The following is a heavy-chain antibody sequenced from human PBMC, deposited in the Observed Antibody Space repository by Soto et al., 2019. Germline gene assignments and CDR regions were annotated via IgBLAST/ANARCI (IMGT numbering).Heavy chain of an antibody. CDR1: GFTFDDYS. D-gene: IGHD4-4*01. V-gene: IGHV3-43*01. J-gene: IGHJ4*02. Sequence: EVQMVESGGVVVQPGGSLRLFCAASGFTFDDYSVHWVRQAPGKGLEWVSLISWDGYSTFYADSVKGRFTISRDNSKNSLYLQMNSLTTEDTAFYYCVKDGAVTDYTYLDSWGQGALVTVSS. CDR3: VKDGAVTDYTYLDS. CDR2: ISWDGYST.